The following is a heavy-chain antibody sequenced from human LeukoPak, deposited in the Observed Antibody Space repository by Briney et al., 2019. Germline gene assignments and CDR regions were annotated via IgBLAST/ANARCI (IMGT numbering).Heavy chain of an antibody. D-gene: IGHD1-1*01. Sequence: SETLSLTCAVYGGSFSGYYWSWIRQPPGKGLEWIGEINHSGSTNYNPSLKSRVTISVDTSKNQFSLKLSSVTAADTAVYYCARHMSKTKYFDYWGQGTLVTVSS. V-gene: IGHV4-34*01. J-gene: IGHJ4*02. CDR3: ARHMSKTKYFDY. CDR2: INHSGST. CDR1: GGSFSGYY.